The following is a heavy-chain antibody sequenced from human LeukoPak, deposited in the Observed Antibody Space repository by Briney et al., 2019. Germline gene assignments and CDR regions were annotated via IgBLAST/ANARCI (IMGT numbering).Heavy chain of an antibody. CDR1: GGSISSYY. J-gene: IGHJ6*03. CDR2: IYYSGST. V-gene: IGHV4-59*01. Sequence: SETLSLTCTVSGGSISSYYWSWIRQPPGKGLEGSGYIYYSGSTNYNPSLKSRVTISVDTSKNQFSLKLSSVTAADTAVYYCARGWRAYYDFWSGYRDNYYYMDVWGKGTTVTVSS. CDR3: ARGWRAYYDFWSGYRDNYYYMDV. D-gene: IGHD3-3*01.